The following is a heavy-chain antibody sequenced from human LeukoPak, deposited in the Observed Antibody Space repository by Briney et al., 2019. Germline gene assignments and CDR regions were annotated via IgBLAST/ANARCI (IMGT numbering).Heavy chain of an antibody. CDR1: GGSISSGGYY. CDR3: ARAGSGTDGFDI. Sequence: PSQTLSLTCTVSGGSISSGGYYWSWIRPHPGKGLEWIGHIYYSGSTYFNPSLKSRVTISVDTSKNQFSLKLSSVTAADTAVYYCARAGSGTDGFDIWGQGTMVTVSS. D-gene: IGHD3-10*01. V-gene: IGHV4-31*03. CDR2: IYYSGST. J-gene: IGHJ3*02.